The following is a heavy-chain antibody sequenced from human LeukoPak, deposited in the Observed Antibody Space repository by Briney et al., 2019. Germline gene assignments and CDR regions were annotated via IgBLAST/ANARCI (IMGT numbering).Heavy chain of an antibody. V-gene: IGHV6-1*01. CDR3: ARGVYGSGSSMGFDP. J-gene: IGHJ5*02. CDR2: TYYRSKWYN. D-gene: IGHD3-10*01. CDR1: WDSVSSNSAA. Sequence: SQTLSLTCAICWDSVSSNSAAWNWITQSPSRGLEWLGRTYYRSKWYNDYAVSVKSRITINPDTSKNQFSLQLNSVTPEDTAVYYCARGVYGSGSSMGFDPWGQGTLVTVSS.